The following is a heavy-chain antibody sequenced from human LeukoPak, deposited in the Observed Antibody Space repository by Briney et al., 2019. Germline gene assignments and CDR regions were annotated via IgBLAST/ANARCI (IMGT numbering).Heavy chain of an antibody. CDR3: ARSIVVVPAAISWFDP. D-gene: IGHD2-2*01. CDR1: GGSISSYY. V-gene: IGHV4-39*01. J-gene: IGHJ5*02. Sequence: SETLSLTCSVSGGSISSYYWGWIRQLPGKGLEWIGSIYYSGSTYYNPSLKSRVTISVDTSKNQFSLKLSSVTAADTAVYYCARSIVVVPAAISWFDPWGQGTLVTVSS. CDR2: IYYSGST.